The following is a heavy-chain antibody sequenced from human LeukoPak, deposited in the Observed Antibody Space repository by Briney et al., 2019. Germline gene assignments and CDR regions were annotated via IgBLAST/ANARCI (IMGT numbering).Heavy chain of an antibody. D-gene: IGHD5-18*01. CDR3: ARDNRGYSYGSFDY. CDR2: INPSAGST. V-gene: IGHV1-46*03. Sequence: ASVKVSCKASGYSFTSYYMHWLRRAPGQGLEWMGIINPSAGSTSFAQKFQGRVAMTRDTSTSTVYMELSSLRSEDTAVYYCARDNRGYSYGSFDYWGQGTLVTVSS. CDR1: GYSFTSYY. J-gene: IGHJ4*02.